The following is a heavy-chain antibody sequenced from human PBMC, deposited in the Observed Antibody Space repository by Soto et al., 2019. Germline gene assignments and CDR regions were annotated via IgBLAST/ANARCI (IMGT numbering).Heavy chain of an antibody. CDR2: IYYSGST. CDR3: ARDVWEQQLSNWFDP. J-gene: IGHJ5*02. D-gene: IGHD6-13*01. Sequence: QVQLQESGPGLVKPSQTLSLTCTVSGGSISSGGYYWSWIRQHPGKGLEWIGYIYYSGSTYYNPSLKSRVTLSVDTSKNQFSLKLSSVTAADTAVYYCARDVWEQQLSNWFDPWGQGTLVTVSS. CDR1: GGSISSGGYY. V-gene: IGHV4-31*03.